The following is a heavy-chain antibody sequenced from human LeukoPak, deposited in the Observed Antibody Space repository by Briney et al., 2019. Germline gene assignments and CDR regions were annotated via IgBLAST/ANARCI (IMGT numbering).Heavy chain of an antibody. Sequence: SETLSLTCTVSGYSISSGYYWGWIRQPPGRGLEWIGSIYHGGSTYYNPSLKSRVTISVDTSKNQFTLQLSSVTAADTAVYYCARVGPVITIFGANNYFDYWGQGTLVTVSS. CDR3: ARVGPVITIFGANNYFDY. D-gene: IGHD3-3*01. V-gene: IGHV4-38-2*02. CDR2: IYHGGST. J-gene: IGHJ4*02. CDR1: GYSISSGYY.